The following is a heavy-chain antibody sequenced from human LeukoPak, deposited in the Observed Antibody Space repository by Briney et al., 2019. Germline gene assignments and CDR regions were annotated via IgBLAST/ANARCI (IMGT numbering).Heavy chain of an antibody. V-gene: IGHV1-69*05. Sequence: ASVKVSCKASGGTFSTPAISWVRQAPGQGLEWMGGIIPIFGTTNYAQKFQGRVTITTDESTSTGYMELRRLRSDDTAVYYCARGDSGYDYGFDNWGQGTLVTVSS. D-gene: IGHD5-12*01. CDR2: IIPIFGTT. CDR3: ARGDSGYDYGFDN. J-gene: IGHJ4*02. CDR1: GGTFSTPA.